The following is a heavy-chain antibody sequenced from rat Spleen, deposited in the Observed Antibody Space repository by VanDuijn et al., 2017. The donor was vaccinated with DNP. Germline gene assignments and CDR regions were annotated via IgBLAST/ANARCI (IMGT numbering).Heavy chain of an antibody. Sequence: QVQLKESGPGLVQPSQTLSLTCTVSGFSLSSYTVSWVRQPPGRGLEWIATISSGGSTYYNSALISRLSISRDTSKSQVFLKLNSLQTEDTAMYFCARSHTTGLTWFAYWGQGTLVTVSS. D-gene: IGHD1-9*01. CDR1: GFSLSSYT. V-gene: IGHV2-6*01. J-gene: IGHJ3*01. CDR2: ISSGGST. CDR3: ARSHTTGLTWFAY.